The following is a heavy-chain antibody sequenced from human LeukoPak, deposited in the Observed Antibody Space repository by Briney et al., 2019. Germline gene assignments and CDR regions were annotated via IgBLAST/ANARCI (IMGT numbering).Heavy chain of an antibody. J-gene: IGHJ3*02. CDR3: ARAPAYYDFWSGPSDAFDI. V-gene: IGHV4-39*07. CDR1: GGSISSSSYY. D-gene: IGHD3-3*01. CDR2: IYYSGST. Sequence: PSETLSLTCTVSGGSISSSSYYWGWIRQPPGKGLEWIGSIYYSGSTYYNPSLKSRVTISVDTSKNQFSLKLSSVTAADTAVYYCARAPAYYDFWSGPSDAFDIWGQGTMVTVSS.